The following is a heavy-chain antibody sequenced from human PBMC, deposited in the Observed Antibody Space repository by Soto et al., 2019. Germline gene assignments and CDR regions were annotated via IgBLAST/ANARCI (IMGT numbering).Heavy chain of an antibody. CDR3: ARLRAGQIYYYYMDV. V-gene: IGHV4-39*01. Sequence: SETLSLTCTVSGGSISSSSYYWGWIRQPPGKGLEWIGSIYYSGSTYYNPSLKSRVTISVGTSKNQCSLKLSSVTAADTAVYYCARLRAGQIYYYYMDVWGKGTTVTVSS. J-gene: IGHJ6*03. D-gene: IGHD6-13*01. CDR1: GGSISSSSYY. CDR2: IYYSGST.